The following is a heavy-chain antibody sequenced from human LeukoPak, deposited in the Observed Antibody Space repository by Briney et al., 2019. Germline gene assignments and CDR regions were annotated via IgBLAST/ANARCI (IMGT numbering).Heavy chain of an antibody. CDR2: IIPIFGTA. CDR3: ARVKEAAAGRALYYFDY. J-gene: IGHJ4*02. D-gene: IGHD6-13*01. Sequence: GASVKVSCKASGGTFSSYAISWVRQAPGQELEWMGGIIPIFGTANYAQKFQGRVTITADESTSTAYMELSSLRSEDTAVYYCARVKEAAAGRALYYFDYWGQGTLVTVSS. V-gene: IGHV1-69*13. CDR1: GGTFSSYA.